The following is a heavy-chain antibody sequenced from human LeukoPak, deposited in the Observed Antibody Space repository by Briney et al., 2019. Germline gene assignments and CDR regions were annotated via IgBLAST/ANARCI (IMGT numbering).Heavy chain of an antibody. J-gene: IGHJ4*02. D-gene: IGHD3-10*01. CDR3: AKDRATMVRGVIIMRLRAGPDY. CDR1: GFTFSSYG. Sequence: GGSLRLSCAASGFTFSSYGMHWVRQAPGKGLEGVAFIRYDGSNKYYADSVKGRFTISRDNSRNTLYLQMNSLRAEDTAVYYCAKDRATMVRGVIIMRLRAGPDYRGQGTLVTVSS. CDR2: IRYDGSNK. V-gene: IGHV3-30*02.